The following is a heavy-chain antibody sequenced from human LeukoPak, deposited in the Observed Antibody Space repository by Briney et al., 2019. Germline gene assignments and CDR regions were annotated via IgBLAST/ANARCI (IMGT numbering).Heavy chain of an antibody. CDR1: GFTFSDYY. Sequence: GGSLRLSCAASGFTFSDYYMSWIRQAPGKGLEWVSYISSSGSTIYCADSVKGRFTISRDNAKNSLYLQMNSLRAEDTAVYYCARDNLYYYDSSGYYYDDWGQGTLVTVSS. CDR3: ARDNLYYYDSSGYYYDD. D-gene: IGHD3-22*01. V-gene: IGHV3-11*01. CDR2: ISSSGSTI. J-gene: IGHJ4*02.